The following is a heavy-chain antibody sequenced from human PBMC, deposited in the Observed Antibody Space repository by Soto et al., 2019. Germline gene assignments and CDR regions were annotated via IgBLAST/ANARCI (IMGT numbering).Heavy chain of an antibody. V-gene: IGHV3-30*18. D-gene: IGHD6-19*01. CDR1: GFTFSSYG. Sequence: GGSLRLSCAASGFTFSSYGMHWVRQATGKGLEWVAVISYDGSNKYYADSVKGRFTISRDNSKNTLYLQMNSLRAEDTAVYYCAKAPSGYSSGWYTEYYYGMDVWGQGTTVTVSS. J-gene: IGHJ6*02. CDR2: ISYDGSNK. CDR3: AKAPSGYSSGWYTEYYYGMDV.